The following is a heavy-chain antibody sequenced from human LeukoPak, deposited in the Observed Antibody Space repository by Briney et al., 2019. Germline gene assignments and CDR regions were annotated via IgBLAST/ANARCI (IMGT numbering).Heavy chain of an antibody. D-gene: IGHD6-6*01. CDR1: GFTFSSYG. V-gene: IGHV3-30*03. CDR2: ISYDGSNK. J-gene: IGHJ4*02. Sequence: GGSLRLSCAVSGFTFSSYGMQWVRQAPGKELEWVAVISYDGSNKYYADSVKGRFTISRDNSKNTLYLQMNSLRAEDTAVYYCARSGYSSSSGYFDYWGPRTLVTVSS. CDR3: ARSGYSSSSGYFDY.